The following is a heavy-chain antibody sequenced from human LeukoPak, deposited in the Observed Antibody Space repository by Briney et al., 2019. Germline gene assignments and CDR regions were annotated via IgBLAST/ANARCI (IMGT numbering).Heavy chain of an antibody. CDR2: ITGSGDST. CDR1: GGSISSSSYY. D-gene: IGHD1-26*01. J-gene: IGHJ4*02. V-gene: IGHV3-23*01. CDR3: ARGGGSYLQPTDY. Sequence: ETLSLTCTVSGGSISSSSYYWGWVRQAPGKGLEWVSSITGSGDSTYYADSVKGRFTISRDNSKNTLYLQMNSLRAEDTAVYHCARGGGSYLQPTDYWGQGTLVTVSS.